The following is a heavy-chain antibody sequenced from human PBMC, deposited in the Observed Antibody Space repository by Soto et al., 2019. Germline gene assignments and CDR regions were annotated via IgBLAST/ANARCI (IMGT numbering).Heavy chain of an antibody. CDR1: GGTFSSYA. D-gene: IGHD6-25*01. J-gene: IGHJ6*02. CDR2: IIPIFGTA. Sequence: SVKVSCKASGGTFSSYAISWVRQAPGQGLEWMGGIIPIFGTANYAQKFQGRVTITADESTSTAYMELSSLRSEDTAVYYCARDGGTATIYNYGMDVWGQGTTVTVSS. V-gene: IGHV1-69*13. CDR3: ARDGGTATIYNYGMDV.